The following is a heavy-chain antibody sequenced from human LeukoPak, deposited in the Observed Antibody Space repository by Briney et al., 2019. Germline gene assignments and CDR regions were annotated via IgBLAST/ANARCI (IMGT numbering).Heavy chain of an antibody. V-gene: IGHV3-30*02. J-gene: IGHJ4*02. D-gene: IGHD3-22*01. CDR2: IRYDGSNK. CDR1: GFTFSSYG. CDR3: AKGTPYYYDSSGYSLLGD. Sequence: GGSLRLSCVASGFTFSSYGMHWVRQAPGKGLEWVAFIRYDGSNKYYADSVKGRFTISRDNSKNTLYLQMNSLRAEDTAVYYRAKGTPYYYDSSGYSLLGDWGQGTLVTVSS.